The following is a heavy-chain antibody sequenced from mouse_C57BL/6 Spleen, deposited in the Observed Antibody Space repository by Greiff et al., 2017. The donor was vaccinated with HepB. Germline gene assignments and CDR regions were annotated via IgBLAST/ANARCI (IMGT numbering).Heavy chain of an antibody. CDR3: TRYNYGSSYAMDY. CDR1: GYTFTDYE. CDR2: IDPETGGT. J-gene: IGHJ4*01. Sequence: QLQQSGAELVRPGASVTLSCKASGYTFTDYEMHWVKQTPVHGLEWIGAIDPETGGTAYNQKFKGKAILTADKSSSTAYMELRSLTSEDSAVYYCTRYNYGSSYAMDYWGQGTSVTVSS. D-gene: IGHD1-1*01. V-gene: IGHV1-15*01.